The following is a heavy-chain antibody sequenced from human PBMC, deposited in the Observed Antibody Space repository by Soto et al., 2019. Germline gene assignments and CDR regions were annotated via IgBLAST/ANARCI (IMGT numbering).Heavy chain of an antibody. CDR3: VRDGTKTLRDWFDP. V-gene: IGHV4-4*07. D-gene: IGHD1-1*01. Sequence: LAVTCIVSRASISGFYWSWIRKSAGKGLEWIGRIYATGTTDYNPSLKRRVMMSVDTSKKQFSLKLRSVTAADTAVYYCVRDGTKTLRDWFDPWGQG. J-gene: IGHJ5*02. CDR1: RASISGFY. CDR2: IYATGTT.